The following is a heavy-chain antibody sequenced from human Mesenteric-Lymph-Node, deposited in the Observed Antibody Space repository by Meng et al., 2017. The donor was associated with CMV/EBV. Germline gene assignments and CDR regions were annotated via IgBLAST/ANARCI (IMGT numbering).Heavy chain of an antibody. J-gene: IGHJ4*02. V-gene: IGHV3-7*01. CDR2: IREDGSEK. Sequence: GESLKISCSASGFTSSTSWMTWVRQAPGKGLEWVANIREDGSEKYYVESLKGRFTISRDNAKNSVYLQMNSLRAEDTAVYYCARDYSGSYFFFDYWGQGTLVTVSS. D-gene: IGHD1-26*01. CDR3: ARDYSGSYFFFDY. CDR1: GFTSSTSW.